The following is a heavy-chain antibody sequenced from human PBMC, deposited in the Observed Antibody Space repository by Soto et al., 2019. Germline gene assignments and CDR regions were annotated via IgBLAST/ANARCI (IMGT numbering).Heavy chain of an antibody. CDR3: ARGGNSWYNY. Sequence: EVQLVESGGGLVKPGGSLRLSCAASGFTFSSYSMNWVRQAPGKGLEWVSSISSSSSYIYYADSVKGRFTISRDNAENSLYLHMNSLRAEDTAVYYCARGGNSWYNYWGQGTLVTVSS. D-gene: IGHD6-13*01. CDR2: ISSSSSYI. V-gene: IGHV3-21*01. J-gene: IGHJ4*02. CDR1: GFTFSSYS.